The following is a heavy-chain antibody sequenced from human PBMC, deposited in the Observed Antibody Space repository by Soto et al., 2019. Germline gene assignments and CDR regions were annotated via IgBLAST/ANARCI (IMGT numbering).Heavy chain of an antibody. CDR3: ARKTYDFWSGYPIRYYYYGMDV. V-gene: IGHV1-69*13. J-gene: IGHJ6*02. CDR2: IIPIFGTA. D-gene: IGHD3-3*01. Sequence: ASVKVSCKASGGTFSSYAISWVRQAPGQGLEWMGGIIPIFGTANHAQKFQGRVTITADESTSTAYMELSSLRSEDTAVYYCARKTYDFWSGYPIRYYYYGMDVWGQGTTVTVSS. CDR1: GGTFSSYA.